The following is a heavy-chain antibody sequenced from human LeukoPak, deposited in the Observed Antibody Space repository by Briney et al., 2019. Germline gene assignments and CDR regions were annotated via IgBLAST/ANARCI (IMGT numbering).Heavy chain of an antibody. CDR1: GGTFSSYV. D-gene: IGHD1-26*01. J-gene: IGHJ4*02. V-gene: IGHV1-69*05. CDR3: ARKGVGATRERYFDY. CDR2: IILIFGAA. Sequence: AVTVSCKASGGTFSSYVISWVRQAPRQGRAWMGGIILIFGAAKYAQKLQGRVTLTTDQSTSTVYMELGSLRSQEPDVYYFARKGVGATRERYFDYWRQRTLVT.